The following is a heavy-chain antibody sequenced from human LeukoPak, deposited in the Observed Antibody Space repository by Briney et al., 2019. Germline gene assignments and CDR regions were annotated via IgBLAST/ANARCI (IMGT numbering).Heavy chain of an antibody. CDR1: GGSLSSTTYY. CDR2: MHYSGST. D-gene: IGHD4-17*01. J-gene: IGHJ4*02. V-gene: IGHV4-39*01. Sequence: PSETLSLTCSVSGGSLSSTTYYWGWIRQPPGKGLEWIGSMHYSGSTYYNPSLNSRVTIPLDTSKNLFSLRLSPVTAADTAVYYCTGDYGDYVIGHWGQGTLVTVSS. CDR3: TGDYGDYVIGH.